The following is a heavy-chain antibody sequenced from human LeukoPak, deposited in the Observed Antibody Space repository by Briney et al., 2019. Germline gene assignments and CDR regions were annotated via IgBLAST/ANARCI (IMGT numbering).Heavy chain of an antibody. J-gene: IGHJ4*02. CDR2: IYYSGST. D-gene: IGHD3-22*01. Sequence: SETLSLTCAVYGGSFSGYYWSWIRQPPGKGLEWIGYIYYSGSTNYKPSLKSQVTISVETSKNQFSLKLRSVTAADTAVYYCARVTGYMIEDYFDYWGQGTLVTVSS. CDR1: GGSFSGYY. CDR3: ARVTGYMIEDYFDY. V-gene: IGHV4-59*01.